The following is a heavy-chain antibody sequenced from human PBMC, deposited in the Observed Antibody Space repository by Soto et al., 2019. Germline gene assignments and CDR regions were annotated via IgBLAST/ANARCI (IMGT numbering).Heavy chain of an antibody. V-gene: IGHV5-51*01. J-gene: IGHJ6*02. CDR1: GYNFGTTW. CDR2: IYPGDSDT. CDR3: PSPGGAIDV. D-gene: IGHD2-2*01. Sequence: GESLKISCKFSGYNFGTTWIGWVRQMPGKGLEWMGIIYPGDSDTRYSPSFQGQVIISVDKSITTAYVQWSSLKASDTAMYYCPSPGGAIDVWGQGTMVTVSS.